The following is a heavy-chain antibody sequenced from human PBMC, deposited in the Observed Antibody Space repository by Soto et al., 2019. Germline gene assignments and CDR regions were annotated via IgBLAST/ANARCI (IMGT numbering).Heavy chain of an antibody. J-gene: IGHJ5*02. CDR2: IYWNDDK. CDR3: PQRTATSIYSGARPESKFDP. Sequence: VSGPTLVNPTQTLTLTCTCSGFSLSTSGVGVGWIRQPPGKALEWLALIYWNDDKRYSPSLKSRLTITKDTSKNQVVLTMTNMEPVDTATYYCPQRTATSIYSGARPESKFDPWGQGTLVTVSS. V-gene: IGHV2-5*01. D-gene: IGHD6-6*01. CDR1: GFSLSTSGVG.